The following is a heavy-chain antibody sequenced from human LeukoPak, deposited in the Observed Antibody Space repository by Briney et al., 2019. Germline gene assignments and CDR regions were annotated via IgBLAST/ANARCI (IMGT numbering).Heavy chain of an antibody. CDR1: GFTFSSCA. CDR2: IGAGGGT. D-gene: IGHD1-14*01. Sequence: VRSLRLSCAASGFTFSSCAMSWVRQAPGKGMEWVSTIGAGGGTYYADSVKGRFTISRDDSKNTLYLQMNSLRAGDTAVYYCANRGKYYFDSWGQGTLVTVSS. CDR3: ANRGKYYFDS. V-gene: IGHV3-23*01. J-gene: IGHJ4*02.